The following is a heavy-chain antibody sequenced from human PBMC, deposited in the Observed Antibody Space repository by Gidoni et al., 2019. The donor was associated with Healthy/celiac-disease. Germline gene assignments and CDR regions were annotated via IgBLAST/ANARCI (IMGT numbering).Heavy chain of an antibody. CDR2: IDPSDSYT. D-gene: IGHD3-22*01. Sequence: EVQLVQSGAEVKKPGESLRISCKGSGYSFTSYCISWVRQMPGKGLEWMGRIDPSDSYTNYRPSFQGHVTISADKSISTAYLQWSSLKASDTAMYYCARLLVVITTSEDYYGMDVWGQGTTVTVSS. J-gene: IGHJ6*02. CDR3: ARLLVVITTSEDYYGMDV. V-gene: IGHV5-10-1*03. CDR1: GYSFTSYC.